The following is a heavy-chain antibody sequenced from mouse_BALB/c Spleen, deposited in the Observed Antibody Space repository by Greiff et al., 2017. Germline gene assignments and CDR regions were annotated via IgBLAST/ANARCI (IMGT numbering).Heavy chain of an antibody. D-gene: IGHD2-4*01. V-gene: IGHV3-8*02. Sequence: EVHLVESGPSLVKPSQTLSLTCSVTGDSITSGYWNWIRKFPGNKLEYMGYISYSGSTYYNPSLKSRISITRDTSKNQYYLQLNSVTTEDTATYYCARGGEITTFMDYWGQGTSVTVSS. J-gene: IGHJ4*01. CDR2: ISYSGST. CDR3: ARGGEITTFMDY. CDR1: GDSITSGY.